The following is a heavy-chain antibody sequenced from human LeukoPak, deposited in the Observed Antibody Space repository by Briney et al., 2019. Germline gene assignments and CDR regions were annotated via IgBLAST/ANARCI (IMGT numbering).Heavy chain of an antibody. V-gene: IGHV3-53*01. J-gene: IGHJ4*02. CDR3: AKVRGIPS. CDR1: GFTVSSNS. CDR2: IYSSVT. D-gene: IGHD2-15*01. Sequence: GGSLRLSCTVSGFTVSSNSMSWVRQAPGKGLEWVSFIYSSVTHYSDSVKGRFTISRDNSKNTLYLQMNSLRVEDTAVYYCAKVRGIPSWGQGTLVTVSS.